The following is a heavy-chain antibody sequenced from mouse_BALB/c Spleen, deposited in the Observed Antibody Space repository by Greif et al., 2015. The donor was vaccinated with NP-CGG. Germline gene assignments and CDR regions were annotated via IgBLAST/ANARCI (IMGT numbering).Heavy chain of an antibody. D-gene: IGHD4-1*01. Sequence: EVQLQESGAELVKPGASVKLSCTASGFNIKDTYMHWVKQRPEQGLEWIGRIDPANGNTKYDPKFQGKATITADTSSSTAYLQLSSPTSEDTAVYYCARKLGRGLYFDYWGQGTTLTVSS. CDR3: ARKLGRGLYFDY. J-gene: IGHJ2*01. CDR1: GFNIKDTY. V-gene: IGHV14-3*02. CDR2: IDPANGNT.